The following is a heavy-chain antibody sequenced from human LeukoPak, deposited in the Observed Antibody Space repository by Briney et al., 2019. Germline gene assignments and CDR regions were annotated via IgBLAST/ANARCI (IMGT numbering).Heavy chain of an antibody. V-gene: IGHV3-23*01. CDR3: AKALDYGDYGYYYYYGMDV. Sequence: GGSLRLSCAASGFTFSSYWMSWVRQAPGKGLEWVSAISGSGGSTYYADSVKGRFTISRDNSKNTLYLQMNSLRAEDTAVYYCAKALDYGDYGYYYYYGMDVWGKGTTVTVSS. D-gene: IGHD4-17*01. CDR2: ISGSGGST. CDR1: GFTFSSYW. J-gene: IGHJ6*04.